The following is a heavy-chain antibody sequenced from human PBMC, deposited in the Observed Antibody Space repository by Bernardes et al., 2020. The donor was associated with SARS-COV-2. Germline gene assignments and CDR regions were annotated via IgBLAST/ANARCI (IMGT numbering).Heavy chain of an antibody. CDR2: INYSGNT. D-gene: IGHD2-2*01. CDR1: GGSIRNHY. V-gene: IGHV4-59*11. CDR3: VREYCSSSSCYNPPNDAFDI. Sequence: SETLSLTCTVSGGSIRNHYWNWIRQPPGKGLEWIGYINYSGNTTYNPSLRSRVTISVDTSKNQFSLKLSSVTAADTAMYYCVREYCSSSSCYNPPNDAFDIWGQGTMVTVSS. J-gene: IGHJ3*02.